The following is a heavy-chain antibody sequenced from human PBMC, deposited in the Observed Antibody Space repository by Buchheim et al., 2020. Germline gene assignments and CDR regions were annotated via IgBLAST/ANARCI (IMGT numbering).Heavy chain of an antibody. D-gene: IGHD3-22*01. V-gene: IGHV4-31*03. CDR1: GGSISSGGYY. CDR3: ARDARYYYDSSATFTTTGYYGMDV. CDR2: IYYSGST. Sequence: QVQLQESGPGLVKPSQTLSLTCTVSGGSISSGGYYWSWIRQHPGKGLEWIGYIYYSGSTYYNPSLKSRVTISVDTSKNQFSLKLSSVTAADTAVYYCARDARYYYDSSATFTTTGYYGMDVWGQGTT. J-gene: IGHJ6*02.